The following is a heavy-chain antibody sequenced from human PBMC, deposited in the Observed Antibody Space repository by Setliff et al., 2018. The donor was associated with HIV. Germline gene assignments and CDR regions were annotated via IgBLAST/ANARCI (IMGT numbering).Heavy chain of an antibody. J-gene: IGHJ4*02. CDR3: MRGRSITIFGVAYFDF. D-gene: IGHD3-3*01. V-gene: IGHV4-59*08. Sequence: PSETLSLTCTVSGGSISNYYWSWIRQPPGKGLEWIGYIYFTGNTNYNPSLKSRVTISLDTSKNQFSLKVTSVTAADTAVYYCMRGRSITIFGVAYFDFWGQGTQVTVSS. CDR1: GGSISNYY. CDR2: IYFTGNT.